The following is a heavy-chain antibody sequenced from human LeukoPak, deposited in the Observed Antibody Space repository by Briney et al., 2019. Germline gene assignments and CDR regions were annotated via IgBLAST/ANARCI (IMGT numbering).Heavy chain of an antibody. CDR2: INPNTGGT. V-gene: IGHV1-2*02. Sequence: ASVKVSCKAFGYTFTGYYMHWVRQAPGQGPEWMGWINPNTGGTNYAQKFQGRVTMARDTSISTVYMELSRLRSDDTAVFYCARGLAAALGYFDYWGQGTLVTVSS. J-gene: IGHJ4*02. CDR3: ARGLAAALGYFDY. CDR1: GYTFTGYY. D-gene: IGHD2-15*01.